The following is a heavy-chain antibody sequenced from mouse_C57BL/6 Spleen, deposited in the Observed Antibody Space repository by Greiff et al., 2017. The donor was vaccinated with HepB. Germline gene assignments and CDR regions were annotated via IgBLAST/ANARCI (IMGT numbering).Heavy chain of an antibody. Sequence: EVQLQQSGPELVKPGASVKISCKASGYTFTDYYMNWVKQSHGKSLEWIGDINPNNGGTSYNQKFNGNATLTVDKSSSTAYMELRSLTSEDSAVYYCARVGSYDGYYDAMDYWGQGTSVTVSS. D-gene: IGHD2-3*01. CDR3: ARVGSYDGYYDAMDY. CDR1: GYTFTDYY. V-gene: IGHV1-26*01. J-gene: IGHJ4*01. CDR2: INPNNGGT.